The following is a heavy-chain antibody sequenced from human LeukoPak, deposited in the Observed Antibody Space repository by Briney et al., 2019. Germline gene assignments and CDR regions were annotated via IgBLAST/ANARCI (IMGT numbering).Heavy chain of an antibody. CDR1: GGSISSSNW. D-gene: IGHD3-22*01. Sequence: SGTLSLTCAVSGGSISSSNWWSWVRQPPGKGLEWIGEIYHSGSTNYNPSLKSRVTISVDKSKNQFSLKLSSVTAADTAVYYCARATYYYDSSGYSFDYWGQGTLVTVSS. CDR2: IYHSGST. V-gene: IGHV4-4*02. CDR3: ARATYYYDSSGYSFDY. J-gene: IGHJ4*02.